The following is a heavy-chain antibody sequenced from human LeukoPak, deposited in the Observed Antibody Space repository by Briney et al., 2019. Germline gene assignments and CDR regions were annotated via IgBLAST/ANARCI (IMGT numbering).Heavy chain of an antibody. CDR3: ARDPESMGGGFDY. Sequence: PSETLSLICAVYGGSFSGYYWSWIRQPPGKGLEWIGYIYYSGSTNYNPSLKSRVTISVDTSKNQFSLKLSSVTAADTAVYYCARDPESMGGGFDYWGQGTLVTVSS. J-gene: IGHJ4*02. CDR1: GGSFSGYY. D-gene: IGHD3-16*01. CDR2: IYYSGST. V-gene: IGHV4-59*01.